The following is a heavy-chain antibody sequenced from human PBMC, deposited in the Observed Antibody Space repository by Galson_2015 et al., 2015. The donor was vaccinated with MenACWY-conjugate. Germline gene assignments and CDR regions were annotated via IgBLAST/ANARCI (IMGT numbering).Heavy chain of an antibody. J-gene: IGHJ4*02. CDR1: GDSIRSHH. Sequence: LSLTCTVSGDSIRSHHWSWFRPPPGTGLAWIAYIRETGSLKDNPSLKSRVTMSADKSNNQFSLRLISVTAADTAVYYCARLPTWGSSFGYFDYWGRGILVAVSS. V-gene: IGHV4-59*08. CDR3: ARLPTWGSSFGYFDY. CDR2: IRETGSL. D-gene: IGHD7-27*01.